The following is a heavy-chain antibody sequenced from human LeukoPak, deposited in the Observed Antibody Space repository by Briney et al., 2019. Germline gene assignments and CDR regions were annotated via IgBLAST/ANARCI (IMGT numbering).Heavy chain of an antibody. CDR3: ARDPEDYFDY. V-gene: IGHV3-48*01. CDR1: GFTFSSYS. CDR2: ISSSSSTI. Sequence: GGSLRLSCAASGFTFSSYSMNWVRQAPGKGLEWVSYISSSSSTIYYADSVKGRFTISRDNAKNSLYLQMNSLRAEDTAVYYCARDPEDYFDYWGQGTLLTVSS. J-gene: IGHJ4*02.